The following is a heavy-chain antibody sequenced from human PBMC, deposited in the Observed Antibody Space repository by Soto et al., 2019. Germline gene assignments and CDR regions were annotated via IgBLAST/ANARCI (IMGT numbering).Heavy chain of an antibody. CDR3: ARGYCSGGSCYSWDY. J-gene: IGHJ4*02. CDR1: GGSISSGDYY. CDR2: IYYSGST. Sequence: ASETLSLTCTVSGGSISSGDYYWSWIRQPPGKGLEWIGYIYYSGSTYYNPSLKSRVTISVDTSKNQFSLKLSSVTAADTAVYYCARGYCSGGSCYSWDYWGQGTLVTVSS. V-gene: IGHV4-30-4*01. D-gene: IGHD2-15*01.